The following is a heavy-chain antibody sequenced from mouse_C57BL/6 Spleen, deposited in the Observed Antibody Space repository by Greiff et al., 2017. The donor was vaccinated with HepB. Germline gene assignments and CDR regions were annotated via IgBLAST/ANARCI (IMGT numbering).Heavy chain of an antibody. CDR1: GFSLTSYG. D-gene: IGHD2-4*01. Sequence: QVQLQQSGPGLVQPSQSLSITCTVSGFSLTSYGVHWVRQSPGKGLEWLGVIWSGGSTYYNAAFISRLSISKDNSKSQVFFKMNSLQADDTAIYYCARKGDYDAYYYAMDYWGQGTSVTVSS. CDR3: ARKGDYDAYYYAMDY. J-gene: IGHJ4*01. CDR2: IWSGGST. V-gene: IGHV2-2*01.